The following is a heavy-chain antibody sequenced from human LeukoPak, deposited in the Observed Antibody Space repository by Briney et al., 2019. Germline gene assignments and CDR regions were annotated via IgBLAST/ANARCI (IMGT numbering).Heavy chain of an antibody. Sequence: SETLSLTCTVSGGSISSYYWSWIRQPPGKGLEWIGYIYYSGSTNYNPSLKSRVTISVDTSKNQFSLKLSSVTAAGTAVYYCARLPYYYDSSGYRDYWGQGTLVTVSS. CDR2: IYYSGST. V-gene: IGHV4-59*08. D-gene: IGHD3-22*01. CDR1: GGSISSYY. CDR3: ARLPYYYDSSGYRDY. J-gene: IGHJ4*02.